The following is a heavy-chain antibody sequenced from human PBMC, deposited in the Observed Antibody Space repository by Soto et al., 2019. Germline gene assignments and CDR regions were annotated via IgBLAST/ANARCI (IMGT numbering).Heavy chain of an antibody. CDR3: ARDLRVGAPDY. J-gene: IGHJ4*02. Sequence: QMQLVESGGGVVQPGGSLRLSCEASRFTFSSYGMEWVRQAPGKGLEWVAVIWYDGSRRYYAESVKGRFTISRDNSKNTVYLQTNSLRAEDTAVYYCARDLRVGAPDYWGQGTLVTVSS. V-gene: IGHV3-33*01. CDR1: RFTFSSYG. CDR2: IWYDGSRR. D-gene: IGHD1-26*01.